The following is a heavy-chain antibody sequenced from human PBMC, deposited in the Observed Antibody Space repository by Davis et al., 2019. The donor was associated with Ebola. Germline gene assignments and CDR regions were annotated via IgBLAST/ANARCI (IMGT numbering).Heavy chain of an antibody. CDR1: GFTFSSYW. V-gene: IGHV3-21*01. D-gene: IGHD3-22*01. CDR2: ISSSSSYI. Sequence: GESLKISCAASGFTFSSYWMNWVRQAPGKGLEWVSSISSSSSYIYYADSVKGRFTISRDNAKNSLYLQMNSLRAEDTAVYYCARYYYDSSGYYYYFDYWGQGTLVTVSS. CDR3: ARYYYDSSGYYYYFDY. J-gene: IGHJ4*02.